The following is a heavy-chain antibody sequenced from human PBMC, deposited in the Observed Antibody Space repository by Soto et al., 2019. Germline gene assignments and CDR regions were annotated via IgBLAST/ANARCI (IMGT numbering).Heavy chain of an antibody. Sequence: QLQLQESGPGLVKPSETLSLTCTVSGGSISRSTFYWGWIRQPPGKGLEWIGSVYYDGTTYYNPSLRSRVTISVDTSKNQFSLKMSSVTAADTAAYYCAYFDWLPYWGQGTLVTVSS. V-gene: IGHV4-39*01. J-gene: IGHJ4*02. CDR3: AYFDWLPY. CDR2: VYYDGTT. CDR1: GGSISRSTFY. D-gene: IGHD3-9*01.